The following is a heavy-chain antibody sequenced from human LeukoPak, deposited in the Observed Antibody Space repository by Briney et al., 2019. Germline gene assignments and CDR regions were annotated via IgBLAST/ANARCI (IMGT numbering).Heavy chain of an antibody. V-gene: IGHV1-3*01. CDR2: INAGNGNT. J-gene: IGHJ5*02. Sequence: ASVKVSCKASGYTFTSYAMHWVRQAPGQRLEWMGWINAGNGNTKYSQKFQGRVTITRDTSASTAYMELSSLRSEDMAVYYCARARYCSSTSCYGNWFDPWGQGTLVTVSS. CDR3: ARARYCSSTSCYGNWFDP. CDR1: GYTFTSYA. D-gene: IGHD2-2*01.